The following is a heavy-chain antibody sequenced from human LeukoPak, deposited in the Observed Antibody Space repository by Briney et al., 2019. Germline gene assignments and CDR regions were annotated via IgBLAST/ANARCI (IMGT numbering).Heavy chain of an antibody. CDR2: VYHTGST. J-gene: IGHJ3*02. V-gene: IGHV4-38-2*02. CDR3: ARDSYYYDSSGYYYAFDI. Sequence: SETLSLTCTVSGFSISNGYYWGWIRQPPGKGLEWIGTVYHTGSTYYNPSLKSRVTISVDMSKNQFSLKLSSVTAADTAVYYCARDSYYYDSSGYYYAFDIWGQGTMVTVSS. CDR1: GFSISNGYY. D-gene: IGHD3-22*01.